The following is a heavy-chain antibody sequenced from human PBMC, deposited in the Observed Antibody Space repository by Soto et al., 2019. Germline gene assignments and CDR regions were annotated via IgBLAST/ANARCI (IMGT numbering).Heavy chain of an antibody. J-gene: IGHJ6*02. CDR3: ARGSQWLLSNYYYYGMDV. V-gene: IGHV3-30-3*01. CDR2: ISYDGSNK. CDR1: GFTFSSYA. D-gene: IGHD3-3*01. Sequence: GGSLRLSCAASGFTFSSYAMHWVRQAPGKGLEWVAVISYDGSNKYYADSVKGRFTISRDNSKNTLYLQMNSLRAEDTAVYYCARGSQWLLSNYYYYGMDVWGQGTTVTVSS.